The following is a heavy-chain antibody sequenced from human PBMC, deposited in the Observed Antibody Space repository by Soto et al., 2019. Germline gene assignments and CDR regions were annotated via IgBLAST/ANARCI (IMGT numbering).Heavy chain of an antibody. J-gene: IGHJ6*03. Sequence: QVQLQQWGAGLLRPSETLSLTCAVYGGSFSDYYWSWVRQPPGKGLEWLGEINHGGSTNYNSCLKHRVTISVDTAKNQLSLKLSSVTAAETAVYYCAGSGGDFYMDVWDKGTTVTVSS. V-gene: IGHV4-34*01. CDR1: GGSFSDYY. CDR2: INHGGST. D-gene: IGHD3-10*01. CDR3: AGSGGDFYMDV.